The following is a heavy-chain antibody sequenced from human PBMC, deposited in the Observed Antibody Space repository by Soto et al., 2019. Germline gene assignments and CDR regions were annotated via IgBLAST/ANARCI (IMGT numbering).Heavy chain of an antibody. J-gene: IGHJ4*02. CDR3: SRGCYITVVTASFDF. Sequence: QAQLVQSGAEVKKPGASVKVSCKASENTFSSYYLHWVRQAPGQGLEWMGMIHPSGGGASYAQKFLGRVNMTRDRTTRKVVLKVSSLRSADTAIDDCSRGCYITVVTASFDFWGQGTLVTVSS. V-gene: IGHV1-46*03. CDR2: IHPSGGGA. CDR1: ENTFSSYY. D-gene: IGHD2-21*02.